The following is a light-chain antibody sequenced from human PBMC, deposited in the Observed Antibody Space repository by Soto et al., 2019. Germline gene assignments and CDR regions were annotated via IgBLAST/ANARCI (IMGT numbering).Light chain of an antibody. J-gene: IGKJ1*01. CDR3: QQYNSYWWT. Sequence: DIQMTQSPSTLSASVGDRVTITCRASQSISSWLAWYQQKPGKAPKLLIYKASGLESGVPSRFSGSGSGTDFTLTISSLQPDDSATYYCQQYNSYWWTFGQGTKVEIK. V-gene: IGKV1-5*03. CDR1: QSISSW. CDR2: KAS.